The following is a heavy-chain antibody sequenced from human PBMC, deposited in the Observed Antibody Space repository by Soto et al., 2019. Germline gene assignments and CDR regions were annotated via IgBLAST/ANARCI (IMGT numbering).Heavy chain of an antibody. V-gene: IGHV1-69*13. D-gene: IGHD1-1*01. CDR1: GGTFSSYA. J-gene: IGHJ6*02. CDR3: ARVRVERHYYYGMDV. Sequence: ASVKVSCKASGGTFSSYAIIWVRQAPGQGLEWMGGIIPIFGTANYAQKFQGRVTITADESTSTAYMELSSLRSEDTAVYYCARVRVERHYYYGMDVWGQGTTVTVSS. CDR2: IIPIFGTA.